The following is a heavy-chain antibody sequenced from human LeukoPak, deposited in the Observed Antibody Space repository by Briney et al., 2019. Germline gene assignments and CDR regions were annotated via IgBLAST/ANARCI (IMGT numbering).Heavy chain of an antibody. V-gene: IGHV4-30-4*08. D-gene: IGHD5-18*01. CDR3: ARGDRLYGYNY. J-gene: IGHJ4*02. CDR2: INHSGST. CDR1: GGSIISADHY. Sequence: PSQTLSLTCTVSGGSIISADHYWSWIRQPPGKGLEWIGEINHSGSTKYNPSLKSRVTISVDTSKNQFSLKLSSVTAADTAVYYCARGDRLYGYNYWGQGTLVTVSS.